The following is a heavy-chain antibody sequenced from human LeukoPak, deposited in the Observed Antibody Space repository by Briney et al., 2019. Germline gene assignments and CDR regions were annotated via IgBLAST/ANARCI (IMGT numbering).Heavy chain of an antibody. CDR2: IYYSGST. D-gene: IGHD5-12*01. V-gene: IGHV4-59*01. J-gene: IGHJ6*03. Sequence: SETLSLTCTVSGSSIRSYYWSWIRQPPGKGLEWIGYIYYSGSTNYNPSLKSRVTISVDTSKNQFSLKLSSVTAADTAVYYCARSFSGYDLAYYYYTDVWGKGTTVTVSS. CDR1: GSSIRSYY. CDR3: ARSFSGYDLAYYYYTDV.